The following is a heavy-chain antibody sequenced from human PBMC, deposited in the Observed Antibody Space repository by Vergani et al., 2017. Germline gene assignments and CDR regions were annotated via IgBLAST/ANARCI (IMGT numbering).Heavy chain of an antibody. CDR2: ISSSGSTI. J-gene: IGHJ4*02. D-gene: IGHD3-10*01. CDR1: GFTFSSYE. V-gene: IGHV3-48*03. CDR3: ARTGVFGYFDY. Sequence: EVQLVESGGGLVQPGGSLRLSCAASGFTFSSYEMNWVRPAPGKGLEWVSYISSSGSTIYYADSVKGRFTISRDNAKNSLYLQMNSLRAEDTAVYYCARTGVFGYFDYWGQGTLVTVSS.